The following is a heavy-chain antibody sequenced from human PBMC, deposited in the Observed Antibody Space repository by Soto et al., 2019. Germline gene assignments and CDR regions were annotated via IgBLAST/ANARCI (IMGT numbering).Heavy chain of an antibody. Sequence: SVKVSCKASGGTFSSYAISWVRQAPGQGLEWMGGIIPIFGTANYAQKFQGRVTITADKSTSTAYMELSSPRSEDTAVYYCARGDYDSSGYYRHLPDYWGQGTLVTVSS. J-gene: IGHJ4*02. V-gene: IGHV1-69*06. CDR3: ARGDYDSSGYYRHLPDY. D-gene: IGHD3-22*01. CDR2: IIPIFGTA. CDR1: GGTFSSYA.